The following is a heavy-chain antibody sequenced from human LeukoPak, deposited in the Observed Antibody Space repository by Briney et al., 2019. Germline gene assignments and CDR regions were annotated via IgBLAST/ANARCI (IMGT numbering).Heavy chain of an antibody. CDR2: IRYDGSNK. J-gene: IGHJ4*02. D-gene: IGHD2-15*01. CDR1: GFTFSSYG. Sequence: GGSLRLSCAASGFTFSSYGMHWVRQAPGKGLEWVAFIRYDGSNKYYADSVKGRFTISRDNSKNTLYLQMNSLRAEDTAVYYCAKNRGSPQGPYYFDYWGQGTLVTVSS. V-gene: IGHV3-30*02. CDR3: AKNRGSPQGPYYFDY.